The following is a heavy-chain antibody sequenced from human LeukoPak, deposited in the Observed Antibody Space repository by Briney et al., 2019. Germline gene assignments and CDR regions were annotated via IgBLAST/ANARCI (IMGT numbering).Heavy chain of an antibody. CDR3: ARPSK. J-gene: IGHJ4*02. CDR1: GFTFSSYS. V-gene: IGHV3-53*01. Sequence: GGSLRLSCAASGFTFSSYSMNWVRQAPGKGLEWVSVIYSGGSTYYADSVKGRFTISRDNSNNTLYLQMNSLRADDTAVYYCARPSKWGQGTLVTVSS. CDR2: IYSGGST.